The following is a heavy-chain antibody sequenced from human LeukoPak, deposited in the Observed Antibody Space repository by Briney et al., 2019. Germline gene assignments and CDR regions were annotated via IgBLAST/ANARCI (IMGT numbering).Heavy chain of an antibody. CDR1: GYSISSGYY. CDR3: AREERFTMIVVVSSNFDY. Sequence: SETLSLTCTVSGYSISSGYYWGWIRQPPGKGLEWIGSIYHSGSTYYNPSLKSRVTISVDTSKNQFSLKLSSVTAADTAVYYCAREERFTMIVVVSSNFDYWGQGTLVTVSS. D-gene: IGHD3-22*01. J-gene: IGHJ4*02. CDR2: IYHSGST. V-gene: IGHV4-38-2*02.